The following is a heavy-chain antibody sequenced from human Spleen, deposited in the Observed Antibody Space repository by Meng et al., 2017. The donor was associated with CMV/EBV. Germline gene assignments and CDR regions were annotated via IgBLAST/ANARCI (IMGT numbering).Heavy chain of an antibody. J-gene: IGHJ4*02. D-gene: IGHD6-6*01. V-gene: IGHV4-59*01. Sequence: VSGGSISSYYWGWIRQPPGKGLEWIGYVYYSGSTNYNPSLQSRVTISVDTSKNQFSLKLSSVTAADTAVYYCARVGGYSSSLAHFDYWGQGTVVTVSS. CDR3: ARVGGYSSSLAHFDY. CDR2: VYYSGST. CDR1: GGSISSYY.